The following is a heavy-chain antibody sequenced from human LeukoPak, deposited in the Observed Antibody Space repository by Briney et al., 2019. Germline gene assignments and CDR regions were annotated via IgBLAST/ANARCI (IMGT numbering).Heavy chain of an antibody. CDR1: GFTFSSYS. Sequence: TGGSLRLSCAASGFTFSSYSMNWVRQAPGKGLEWVACISSSANYIYYADSVKGRFTISRDNAKNSLNLQMNSLRAEDTAVYYCARGESWGITGTNLYNWFDPWGQGTLVTVSS. CDR3: ARGESWGITGTNLYNWFDP. V-gene: IGHV3-21*01. D-gene: IGHD1-7*01. CDR2: ISSSANYI. J-gene: IGHJ5*02.